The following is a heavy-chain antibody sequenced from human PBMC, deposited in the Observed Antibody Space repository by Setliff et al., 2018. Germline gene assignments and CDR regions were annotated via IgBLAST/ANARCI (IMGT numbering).Heavy chain of an antibody. CDR3: ARTGTYRYFDY. CDR2: IYSGGTT. J-gene: IGHJ4*02. Sequence: SETLSLTCTVSGDSMNSGVYYWAWIRQPPGKGLEWIGRIYSGGTTYYNSSLKSRVTISVDTSKSQFSLRLNSVTAADTAVYYCARTGTYRYFDYWGRGTLVTVSS. V-gene: IGHV4-39*01. D-gene: IGHD1-1*01. CDR1: GDSMNSGVYY.